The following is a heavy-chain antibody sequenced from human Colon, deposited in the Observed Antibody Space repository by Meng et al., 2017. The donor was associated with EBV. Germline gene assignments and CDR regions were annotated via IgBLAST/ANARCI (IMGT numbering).Heavy chain of an antibody. D-gene: IGHD3-10*01. CDR2: IYYSGST. CDR1: GGSIRSGPYC. CDR3: ASYTSFSGSYYNGIDY. J-gene: IGHJ4*02. V-gene: IGHV4-39*01. Sequence: QVQLQESGPGLLKPSETLSLTCTVSGGSIRSGPYCWAWIRQPPGKGLEWIGSIYYSGSTYYNPSLKSRVTISVDSSKNQFSLKLTSVTAADTSLYYCASYTSFSGSYYNGIDYWGQGTLVTVSS.